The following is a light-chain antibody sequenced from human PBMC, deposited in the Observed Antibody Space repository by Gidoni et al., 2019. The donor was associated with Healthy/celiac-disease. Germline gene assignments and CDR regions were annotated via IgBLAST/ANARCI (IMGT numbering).Light chain of an antibody. V-gene: IGLV1-47*02. Sequence: QSVLTQPPSASGTPGQRVTISCSGSSSNIGSNYVYWYQQLPGTAPKLLIYSNNQRPPGVPDRFSGSKSGTSASLAISGLRSEDEADYYCAAWDDSLSGPWVFGGGTKLTVL. CDR2: SNN. CDR1: SSNIGSNY. J-gene: IGLJ3*02. CDR3: AAWDDSLSGPWV.